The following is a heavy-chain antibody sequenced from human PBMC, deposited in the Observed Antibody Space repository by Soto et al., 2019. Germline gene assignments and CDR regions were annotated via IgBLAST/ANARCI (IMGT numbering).Heavy chain of an antibody. V-gene: IGHV1-8*01. Sequence: AASVKVSCKASGYTFTSYDINWVRQATGQGLEWMGWMNPNSGNTGYAQKFQGRVTMTRNTSISTAYMELSSLRSEDTAVYYCARDKRYNWNDARAFDIWGQGTMVTVSS. CDR3: ARDKRYNWNDARAFDI. CDR2: MNPNSGNT. D-gene: IGHD1-1*01. CDR1: GYTFTSYD. J-gene: IGHJ3*02.